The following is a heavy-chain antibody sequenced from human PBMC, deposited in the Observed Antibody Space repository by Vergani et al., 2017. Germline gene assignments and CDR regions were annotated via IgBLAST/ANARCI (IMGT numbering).Heavy chain of an antibody. Sequence: EVQLVESGGGLIQPGGSLRLSCAASGFTVSSNYMSWVRQAPGKGLEWVSVIYSGGSTYYADSVKGRFTISRDNSKNTLYLQMNSLRAEDTAVYYCARDRDSGWHYYYGMDVWGQGTTVTVSS. CDR1: GFTVSSNY. CDR3: ARDRDSGWHYYYGMDV. J-gene: IGHJ6*02. CDR2: IYSGGST. V-gene: IGHV3-53*01. D-gene: IGHD6-19*01.